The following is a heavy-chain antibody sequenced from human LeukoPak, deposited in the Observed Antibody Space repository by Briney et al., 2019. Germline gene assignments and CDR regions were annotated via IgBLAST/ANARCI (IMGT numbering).Heavy chain of an antibody. CDR1: GFTFNNYA. CDR2: ISDNGGST. CDR3: AKSRVTTYWYFDL. D-gene: IGHD4-17*01. V-gene: IGHV3-23*01. J-gene: IGHJ2*01. Sequence: GGSLRLSCAASGFTFNNYAMNWVRQAPGKGLEWVSVISDNGGSTYSADSVKGRFTISRDNSKNTLFLQMNSLRAEDTAVYYCAKSRVTTYWYFDLWGRDTLVTVSS.